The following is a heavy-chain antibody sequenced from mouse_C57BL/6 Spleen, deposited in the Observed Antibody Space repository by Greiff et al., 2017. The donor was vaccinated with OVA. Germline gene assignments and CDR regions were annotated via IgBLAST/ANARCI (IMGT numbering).Heavy chain of an antibody. CDR1: GYTFTDYY. Sequence: EVQLQQSGPELVKPGASVKISCKASGYTFTDYYMNWVKQSHGKSLEWIGDINPNNGGTSYNQKFKGKATLTVDKSSSTAYMELRSLTSEDSAVYYCARRNYGGGFAYWGQGTLVTVSA. D-gene: IGHD1-1*01. CDR2: INPNNGGT. CDR3: ARRNYGGGFAY. V-gene: IGHV1-26*01. J-gene: IGHJ3*01.